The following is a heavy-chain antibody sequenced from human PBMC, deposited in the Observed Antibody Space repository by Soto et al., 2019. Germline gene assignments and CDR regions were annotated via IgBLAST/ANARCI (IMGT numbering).Heavy chain of an antibody. D-gene: IGHD3-22*01. Sequence: SETLSLTCAVYGGSFSGYYWSWIRQPPGKGLEWIGEINHSGSTNYNPSLKSRVTISVDTSKNQFSLKLSSVTASDTAMYYCARLNYYDSSGYNDYWGQGTLVTVS. V-gene: IGHV4-34*01. J-gene: IGHJ4*02. CDR1: GGSFSGYY. CDR3: ARLNYYDSSGYNDY. CDR2: INHSGST.